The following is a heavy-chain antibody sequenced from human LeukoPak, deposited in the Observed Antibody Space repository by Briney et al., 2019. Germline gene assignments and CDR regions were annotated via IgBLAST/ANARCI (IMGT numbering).Heavy chain of an antibody. D-gene: IGHD4-17*01. CDR1: GYTFTGYY. Sequence: GASVKVSCKASGYTFTGYYMHWVQQAPGQGLEWMGWINPNSGGTNYAQKFQGRVTMTRDTSISTAYMELSRLRSDDTAVYYCARGTVTFSYWYFDLWGRGTLVTVSS. V-gene: IGHV1-2*02. J-gene: IGHJ2*01. CDR2: INPNSGGT. CDR3: ARGTVTFSYWYFDL.